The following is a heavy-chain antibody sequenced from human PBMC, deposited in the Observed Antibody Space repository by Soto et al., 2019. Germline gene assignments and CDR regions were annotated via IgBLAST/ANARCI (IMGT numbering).Heavy chain of an antibody. D-gene: IGHD1-1*01. CDR1: GFSFSSYA. CDR3: ARDLNWAFDH. J-gene: IGHJ5*02. V-gene: IGHV3-23*01. CDR2: ISGSGTTT. Sequence: EVQLLESGGGLVQPGGSLRLSCVASGFSFSSYAMSWVRQAPGKGLEWVSVISGSGTTTRYADSVKGRFTLSRDNAKNSLFLDMNSLTDEDTAVYYCARDLNWAFDHWGRGTLVTVSS.